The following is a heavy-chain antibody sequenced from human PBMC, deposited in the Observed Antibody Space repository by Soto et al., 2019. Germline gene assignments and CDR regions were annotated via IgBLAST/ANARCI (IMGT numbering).Heavy chain of an antibody. CDR1: GFTVRTNF. J-gene: IGHJ6*02. Sequence: EMQLVETGGDLIQPGGSPRLSCAASGFTVRTNFMNWVRQAPGKGLEWVSIIYNGGRPDYADSVKGRFTVSRDNSKNTLYLQMNSLRVEDTGVYYCAREEGSAYNFGYGMDVWGQGTTVTVSS. V-gene: IGHV3-53*02. CDR3: AREEGSAYNFGYGMDV. CDR2: IYNGGRP. D-gene: IGHD5-18*01.